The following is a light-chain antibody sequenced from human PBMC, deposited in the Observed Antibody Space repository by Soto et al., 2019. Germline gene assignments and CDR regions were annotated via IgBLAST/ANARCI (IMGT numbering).Light chain of an antibody. J-gene: IGLJ1*01. CDR3: QCYDDSLSGSGV. CDR2: SFN. CDR1: RSNIGAGYD. Sequence: QSVLTQPPSVSGAPGQTVTISCTGSRSNIGAGYDIHWYQFLPGTAPKLLLYSFNKRPSGIPDRFSGSKSGTSASLAITGLQPEDEADYYCQCYDDSLSGSGVFGTGTKVTVL. V-gene: IGLV1-40*01.